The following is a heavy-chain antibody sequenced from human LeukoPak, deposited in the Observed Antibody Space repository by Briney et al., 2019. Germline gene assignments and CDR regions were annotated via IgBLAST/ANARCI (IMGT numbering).Heavy chain of an antibody. V-gene: IGHV3-30*04. Sequence: GRSLRLSCAASGFTFSSYAMHWVRQAPRKGLEWVAVISYDGSNKYYADSVKGRFTISRDNSKNTLYLQMNSLRAEDTAVYYCARDPRIMIFGVVIVQPYYYYYMDVWGKGTTVTVSS. CDR3: ARDPRIMIFGVVIVQPYYYYYMDV. J-gene: IGHJ6*03. CDR1: GFTFSSYA. CDR2: ISYDGSNK. D-gene: IGHD3-3*01.